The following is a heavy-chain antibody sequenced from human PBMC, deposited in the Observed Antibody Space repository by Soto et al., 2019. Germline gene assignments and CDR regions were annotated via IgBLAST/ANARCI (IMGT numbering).Heavy chain of an antibody. CDR2: ISAAGDP. Sequence: EGQLVESGGGLVQPGGSLRLSCEASGFTFRNYDMHWVRQGTGKGLEWVSGISAAGDPDYADSVEGRFTISRENAQNSFFLQMNSLRVGDTAVYYCARTDRDFYGLDVWGQGTKVIVSS. V-gene: IGHV3-13*05. CDR1: GFTFRNYD. J-gene: IGHJ6*02. CDR3: ARTDRDFYGLDV.